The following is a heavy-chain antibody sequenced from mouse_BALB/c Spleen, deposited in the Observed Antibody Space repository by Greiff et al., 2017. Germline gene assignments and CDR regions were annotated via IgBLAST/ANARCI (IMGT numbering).Heavy chain of an antibody. D-gene: IGHD1-1*02. CDR2: INPNNGGT. CDR1: GYTFTDYN. Sequence: EVQLQQSGPELVKPGASVKIPCKASGYTFTDYNMDWVKQSHGKSLEWIGDINPNNGGTIYNQKFKGQATMTVDKSSSTAYMELRGLTAEDTAVYYCARRWAMDYWGQGTSVTGSA. CDR3: ARRWAMDY. V-gene: IGHV1-18*01. J-gene: IGHJ4*01.